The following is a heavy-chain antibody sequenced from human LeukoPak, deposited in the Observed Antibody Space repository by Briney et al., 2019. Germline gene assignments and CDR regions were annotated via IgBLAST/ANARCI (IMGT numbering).Heavy chain of an antibody. D-gene: IGHD3-3*01. CDR1: GFTFDDYA. V-gene: IGHV3-9*03. CDR3: AKGSYDFWSGWDFDY. Sequence: GRSLRLSCAASGFTFDDYAMHWVRQAPGKGLEWVSGISWNSGSIGYADSVKGRFTISRDNAKNSLYLQMNSLRAEDMALYYCAKGSYDFWSGWDFDYSGQGTLVTVSS. J-gene: IGHJ4*02. CDR2: ISWNSGSI.